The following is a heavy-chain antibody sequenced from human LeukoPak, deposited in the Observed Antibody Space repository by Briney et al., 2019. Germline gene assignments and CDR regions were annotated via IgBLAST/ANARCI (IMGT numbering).Heavy chain of an antibody. CDR1: GFTFSSYG. V-gene: IGHV3-30*03. D-gene: IGHD3-22*01. CDR3: ARDLFPYYDSSGYNFDY. CDR2: ISYDGSNK. J-gene: IGHJ4*02. Sequence: PGRSLRLSCAASGFTFSSYGMHWVRQAPGKGLEWVAVISYDGSNKYYADSVKGRFTISRDNSKNTLYLQMNSLRAEDTAVYYCARDLFPYYDSSGYNFDYWGQGTLVTVSS.